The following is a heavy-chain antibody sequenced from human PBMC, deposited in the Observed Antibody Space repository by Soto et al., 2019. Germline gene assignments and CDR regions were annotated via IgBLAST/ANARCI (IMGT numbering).Heavy chain of an antibody. D-gene: IGHD3-10*01. Sequence: QVQLQESGPGLVKPSETLSLTCTVSGGSISSYYWSWIRQPPGKGLEWIGYIYYSGSTNYNPSLKSRVTLSVDTSKNQFSLKLSSVTAADTAVYYGARDIGPWVRGPMGIWGQGTMVTVSS. CDR1: GGSISSYY. CDR3: ARDIGPWVRGPMGI. CDR2: IYYSGST. V-gene: IGHV4-59*01. J-gene: IGHJ3*02.